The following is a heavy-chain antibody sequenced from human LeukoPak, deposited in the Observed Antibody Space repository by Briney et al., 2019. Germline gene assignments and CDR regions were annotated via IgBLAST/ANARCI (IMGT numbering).Heavy chain of an antibody. CDR1: GGSISSSSYY. CDR2: IYYSGST. J-gene: IGHJ4*02. V-gene: IGHV4-39*01. D-gene: IGHD4-17*01. CDR3: ARHDYGDYGGVY. Sequence: PSETPSLTCTVSGGSISSSSYYWGWIRQPPGKGLEWIGSIYYSGSTYYNPSLKSRVTISVDTSKNQFSLKLSSVTAADTAVYYCARHDYGDYGGVYWGQGTLVTVSS.